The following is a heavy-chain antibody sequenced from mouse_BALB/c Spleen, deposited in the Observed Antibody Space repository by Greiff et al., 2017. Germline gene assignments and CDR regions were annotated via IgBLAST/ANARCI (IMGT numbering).Heavy chain of an antibody. CDR1: GFTFSSYA. D-gene: IGHD1-1*01. V-gene: IGHV5-6-5*01. CDR2: ISSGGST. J-gene: IGHJ3*01. Sequence: DVMLVESGGGLVKPGGSLKLSCAASGFTFSSYAMSWVRQTPEKRLEWVASISSGGSTYYPDSVKGRFTISRDNARNILYLQMSSLRSEDTAMYYCARGLYYGSSYDFAYWGQGTLVTVSA. CDR3: ARGLYYGSSYDFAY.